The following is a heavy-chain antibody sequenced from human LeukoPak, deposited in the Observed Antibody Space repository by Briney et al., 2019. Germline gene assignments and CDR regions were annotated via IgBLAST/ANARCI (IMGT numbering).Heavy chain of an antibody. CDR1: GYSFTSYW. CDR3: ARQDCSSTSCYPWFDP. Sequence: GESLKISCKGSGYSFTSYWIGWVRQMPGKGLEWMGIIYPGDSDTRYSPSFQGQVTISADKPISTAYLQWSSLKASDTAMYYCARQDCSSTSCYPWFDPWGQGTLVTVSS. J-gene: IGHJ5*02. V-gene: IGHV5-51*01. CDR2: IYPGDSDT. D-gene: IGHD2-2*01.